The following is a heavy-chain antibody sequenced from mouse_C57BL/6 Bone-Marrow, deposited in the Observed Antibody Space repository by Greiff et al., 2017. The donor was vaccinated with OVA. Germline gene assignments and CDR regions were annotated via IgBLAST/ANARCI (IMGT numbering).Heavy chain of an antibody. V-gene: IGHV1-76*01. Sequence: VQLQQSGAELVRPGASVKLSCKASGYTFTDYYINWVKQRPGQGLEWIARIYPGSGNTYYNEKFKGKATLTAEKSSSTAYMQLSSLTSEDSAVYFCARSMTVVARGYFDYWGQGTTLTVSS. CDR1: GYTFTDYY. J-gene: IGHJ2*01. CDR3: ARSMTVVARGYFDY. D-gene: IGHD1-1*01. CDR2: IYPGSGNT.